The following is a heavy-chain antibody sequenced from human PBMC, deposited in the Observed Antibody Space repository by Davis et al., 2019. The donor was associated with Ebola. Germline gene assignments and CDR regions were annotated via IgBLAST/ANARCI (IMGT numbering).Heavy chain of an antibody. CDR2: ISGSGDST. V-gene: IGHV3-23*01. Sequence: PGGSLRLSCAASGFIFSDFPMTWVRQPTGKGLEWVSLISGSGDSTYYADSVRGRFTISRDNSKNTLYLQMNSLRAEDTAVYYCAKEQWLDHFDYWGQGTLVTVSS. J-gene: IGHJ4*02. CDR3: AKEQWLDHFDY. CDR1: GFIFSDFP. D-gene: IGHD6-19*01.